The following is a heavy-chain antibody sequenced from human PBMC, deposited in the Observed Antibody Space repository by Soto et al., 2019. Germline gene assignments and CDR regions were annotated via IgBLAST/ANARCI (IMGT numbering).Heavy chain of an antibody. CDR2: IWSGGSNE. V-gene: IGHV3-33*01. Sequence: QVQLVESGGGVVQPGRSLRLSCAASGFTFSSYGMHWVRQAPGQGLEWVAVIWSGGSNENYADSVKGRFTISRDNSKNMLYLQMNSRRAEETAVYYCARGRGTRYFDYWGQGSLVTVSS. CDR1: GFTFSSYG. CDR3: ARGRGTRYFDY. J-gene: IGHJ4*02. D-gene: IGHD2-2*01.